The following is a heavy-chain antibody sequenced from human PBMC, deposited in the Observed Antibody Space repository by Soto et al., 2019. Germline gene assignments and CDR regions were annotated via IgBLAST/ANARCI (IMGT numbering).Heavy chain of an antibody. CDR2: IYYSGTT. CDR3: ARHQGLPGYYGMDV. J-gene: IGHJ6*02. CDR1: GYSISSSNW. V-gene: IGHV4-28*01. Sequence: SETLSLTCAVSGYSISSSNWWGWIRQPPGKGLEWIGYIYYSGTTYYNPSLKSRVTMSVDTSKKQFSLKLRSVTAADTAVYYCARHQGLPGYYGMDVWGQGTTVTVSS. D-gene: IGHD6-13*01.